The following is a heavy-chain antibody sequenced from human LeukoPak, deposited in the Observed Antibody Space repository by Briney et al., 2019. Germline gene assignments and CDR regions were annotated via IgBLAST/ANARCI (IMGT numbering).Heavy chain of an antibody. D-gene: IGHD5-18*01. CDR1: GFTFSNYA. V-gene: IGHV3-23*01. Sequence: GGSLRLSCAASGFTFSNYAISWVRQAPGKGLEWVSSISPSNISSYYADSVRGRFTISRDNSKNTLYLQMNSLRAEDTAVYYCAKVPTAMVTGYYYYGMDVWGQGTTVTVSS. CDR3: AKVPTAMVTGYYYYGMDV. J-gene: IGHJ6*02. CDR2: ISPSNISS.